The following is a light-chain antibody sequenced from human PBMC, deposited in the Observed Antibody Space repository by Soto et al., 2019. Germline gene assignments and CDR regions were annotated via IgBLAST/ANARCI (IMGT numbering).Light chain of an antibody. Sequence: QSVLTQPPSSSGTPGQRVTISCSGSSSKIESNTVTWYQQLPGTAPKLVIYSNYDRPSGFSDRFSGSTSGTSASLVIRGLQSEDEADYYCAAWDDILNGYVFGGGTKVTVL. J-gene: IGLJ1*01. V-gene: IGLV1-44*01. CDR1: SSKIESNT. CDR3: AAWDDILNGYV. CDR2: SNY.